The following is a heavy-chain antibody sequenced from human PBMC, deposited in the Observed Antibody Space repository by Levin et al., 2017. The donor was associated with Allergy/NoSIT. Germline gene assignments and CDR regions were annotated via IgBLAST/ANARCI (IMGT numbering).Heavy chain of an antibody. CDR1: EFTFSSFA. CDR3: ARYGGGWYGYFDY. V-gene: IGHV3-23*01. CDR2: IRGTGANT. D-gene: IGHD6-19*01. Sequence: LSLTCAASEFTFSSFAMGWVRQAPGKGLEWVSGIRGTGANTYYADSVKGRFTISRDNSKNTLYLQMNSLRAEDTALYYCARYGGGWYGYFDYWGQGTLVTVSS. J-gene: IGHJ4*02.